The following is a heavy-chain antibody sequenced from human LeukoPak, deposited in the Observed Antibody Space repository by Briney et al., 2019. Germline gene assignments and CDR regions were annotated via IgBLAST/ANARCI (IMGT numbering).Heavy chain of an antibody. CDR2: INHSGTT. V-gene: IGHV4-34*01. D-gene: IGHD3-10*01. J-gene: IGHJ4*02. CDR1: GGSFSGYY. CDR3: ARHDRYAGHDY. Sequence: SETLSLTCAVYGGSFSGYYWSWIRQPPGKGLEWIGEINHSGTTNYNPSLKSRVTISVDTSKNQFSLKLSSVTAADTSVYYCARHDRYAGHDYWGQGTLVTVSS.